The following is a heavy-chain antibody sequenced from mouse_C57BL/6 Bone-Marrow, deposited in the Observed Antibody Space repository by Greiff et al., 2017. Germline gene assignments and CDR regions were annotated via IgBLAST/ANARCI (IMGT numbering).Heavy chain of an antibody. Sequence: QVQLKQSGAELVKPGASVKLSCKASGYTFTEYTIHWVKQRSGQGLEWIGWFYPGSGSIKYNEKFKDKATLTADKSSSTVYMELSRLTSEDSAVYFCARHEEGLRLRGYAMDYWGQGTSVTVSS. CDR3: ARHEEGLRLRGYAMDY. D-gene: IGHD3-2*02. CDR1: GYTFTEYT. V-gene: IGHV1-62-2*01. CDR2: FYPGSGSI. J-gene: IGHJ4*01.